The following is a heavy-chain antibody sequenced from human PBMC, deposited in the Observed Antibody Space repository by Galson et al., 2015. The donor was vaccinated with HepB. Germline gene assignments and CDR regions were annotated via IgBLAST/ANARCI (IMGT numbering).Heavy chain of an antibody. J-gene: IGHJ3*02. CDR2: ISYDGRNK. CDR3: AKGDLWFGELPPYDGFDI. CDR1: GFTFSSYG. V-gene: IGHV3-30*18. Sequence: SLRLSCAASGFTFSSYGMHWVRQAPGKGLEWVAVISYDGRNKYYADSVKGRFTISRDNSKNTLFLQMNSLRAEDTAVYYCAKGDLWFGELPPYDGFDIWGEGTMVTVSS. D-gene: IGHD3-10*01.